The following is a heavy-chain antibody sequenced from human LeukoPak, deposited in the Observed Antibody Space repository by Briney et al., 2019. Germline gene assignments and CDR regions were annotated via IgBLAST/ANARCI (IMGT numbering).Heavy chain of an antibody. J-gene: IGHJ2*01. CDR3: VRAIQGAYYDLDL. D-gene: IGHD3-3*01. CDR1: GGSISSYY. V-gene: IGHV4-59*01. CDR2: IYYSGST. Sequence: PSETLSLTCTVSGGSISSYYWSWIRQPPGKGLEWIGNIYYSGSTNYNPSLKSRVTISVDTSKNQFSLKLNSVTAADTAVYYCVRAIQGAYYDLDLWGRGTLVTVSS.